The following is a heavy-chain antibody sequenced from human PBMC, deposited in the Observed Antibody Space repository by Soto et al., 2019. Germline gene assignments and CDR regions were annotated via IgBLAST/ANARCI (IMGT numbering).Heavy chain of an antibody. J-gene: IGHJ4*02. D-gene: IGHD3-22*01. Sequence: SVKVSCKASGGTFSSNTITWVRQAPGQGLEWMGGITPMFGTPNYAQKFRGRVTITADESTSTAYMELSSLRSEDTAMYFCARDGTLYDSRAYYYLYWGQGTMVTVYS. CDR2: ITPMFGTP. CDR3: ARDGTLYDSRAYYYLY. V-gene: IGHV1-69*13. CDR1: GGTFSSNT.